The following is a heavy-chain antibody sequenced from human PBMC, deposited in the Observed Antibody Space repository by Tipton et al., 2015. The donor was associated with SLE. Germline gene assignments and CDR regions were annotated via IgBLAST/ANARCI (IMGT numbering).Heavy chain of an antibody. J-gene: IGHJ6*02. CDR3: AREGPLKVTTSHWYYYYGMDV. V-gene: IGHV4-4*07. D-gene: IGHD4-17*01. CDR1: GGSISSYY. Sequence: TLSLTCTVSGGSISSYYWSWIRQPAGKGLEWIGRIYTSGSTNYNPSLKSRVTMSVDTSKNQFSLKLSSVTAADTAVYYCAREGPLKVTTSHWYYYYGMDVWGQGTTVTVSS. CDR2: IYTSGST.